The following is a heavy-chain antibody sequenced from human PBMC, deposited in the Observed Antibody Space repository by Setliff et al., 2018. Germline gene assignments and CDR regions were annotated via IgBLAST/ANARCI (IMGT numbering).Heavy chain of an antibody. CDR3: ATSSGCNTMDAFDI. Sequence: SAAKVSSKLSGYTLTELSMHWVRQAPGKRIEWMGGFDPEDGETIYAQKFQARVTMTEATSTDTAYMQLSSLRSEDTDVYFCATSSGCNTMDAFDIWGQGTMVTVSS. CDR1: GYTLTELS. J-gene: IGHJ3*02. CDR2: FDPEDGET. V-gene: IGHV1-24*01. D-gene: IGHD2-15*01.